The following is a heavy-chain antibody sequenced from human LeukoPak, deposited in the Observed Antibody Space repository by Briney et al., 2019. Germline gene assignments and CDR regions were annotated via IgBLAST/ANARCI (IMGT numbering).Heavy chain of an antibody. CDR1: GFTFSSYW. D-gene: IGHD6-6*01. Sequence: GGSLRLSCAASGFTFSSYWMNWVRQAPGKGLEWVSYISPSATTIYYADSVKGRFTISRDNAKNSLYLQMNSLRAEDTAVYYCAREYSSSSGRSFDYWGQGTLVTVSS. J-gene: IGHJ4*02. CDR2: ISPSATTI. CDR3: AREYSSSSGRSFDY. V-gene: IGHV3-48*01.